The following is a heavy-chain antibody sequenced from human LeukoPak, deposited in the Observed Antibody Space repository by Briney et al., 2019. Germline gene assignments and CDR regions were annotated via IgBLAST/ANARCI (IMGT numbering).Heavy chain of an antibody. V-gene: IGHV4-61*01. J-gene: IGHJ4*02. CDR1: GGSVSSNTYY. Sequence: SETLSLTCTVSGGSVSSNTYYWSWIRQPPGKGLEWIGYIYYSGSTNYNPSLKSRVTISVDMSKNQVSLKLNSITAADTAVYYCARESGDQYFDYWGQGTLVTVSS. D-gene: IGHD4-17*01. CDR2: IYYSGST. CDR3: ARESGDQYFDY.